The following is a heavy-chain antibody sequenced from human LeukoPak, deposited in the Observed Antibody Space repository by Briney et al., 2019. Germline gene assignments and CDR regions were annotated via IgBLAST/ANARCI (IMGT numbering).Heavy chain of an antibody. CDR2: ISGSGGST. CDR3: VRDGGVSGYDLLDY. Sequence: GGSLRLSCAASGFIFSSYAMSWVRQAPGKGLEWVAAISGSGGSTYTADSVKGRFTISRDSSRNTLYLQMNSLRAEDTAVYYCVRDGGVSGYDLLDYWGQGTLVTVSS. V-gene: IGHV3-23*01. D-gene: IGHD5-12*01. CDR1: GFIFSSYA. J-gene: IGHJ4*02.